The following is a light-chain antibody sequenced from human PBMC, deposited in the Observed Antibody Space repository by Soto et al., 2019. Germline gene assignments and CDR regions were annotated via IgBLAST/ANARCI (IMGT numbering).Light chain of an antibody. V-gene: IGLV2-14*01. CDR2: DVI. Sequence: QSALTQPASVSGSPGQSITISCTGTSSDVGGYHYVSWYQQHPGKAPKLMIYDVINRPSGVSNRISASTSGNTASLTISGLQAEDEADYYCSSYTSTRTSVFGTGTKVTVL. J-gene: IGLJ1*01. CDR3: SSYTSTRTSV. CDR1: SSDVGGYHY.